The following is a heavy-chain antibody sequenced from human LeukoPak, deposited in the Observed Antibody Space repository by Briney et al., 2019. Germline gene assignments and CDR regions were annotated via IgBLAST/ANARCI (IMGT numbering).Heavy chain of an antibody. CDR3: ARGGTRLLWFGAGRGLGFDP. Sequence: SETLSLTCAVYGGSFSGYYWSWIRQPPGKGLEWIGEINHSGSTNYNPSLKSRVTISVDTSKNQFSLKLSSVTAADTTVYYCARGGTRLLWFGAGRGLGFDPWGQGTLVTVSS. V-gene: IGHV4-34*01. CDR1: GGSFSGYY. J-gene: IGHJ5*02. CDR2: INHSGST. D-gene: IGHD3-10*01.